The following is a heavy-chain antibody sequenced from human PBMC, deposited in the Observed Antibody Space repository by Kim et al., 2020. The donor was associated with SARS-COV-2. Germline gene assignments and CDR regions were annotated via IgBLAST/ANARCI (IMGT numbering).Heavy chain of an antibody. CDR1: GYTFTGYG. Sequence: ASVKVSCKASGYTFTGYGVSWVRQAPGQGLEWMGWISGYNENTYYRQKFQGRVTLTTDTSTSTAYMELRSLRLDDTAVYYCARESSYDFSSARRFDPWGQGTLVTVSS. V-gene: IGHV1-18*01. CDR3: ARESSYDFSSARRFDP. J-gene: IGHJ5*02. D-gene: IGHD3-3*01. CDR2: ISGYNENT.